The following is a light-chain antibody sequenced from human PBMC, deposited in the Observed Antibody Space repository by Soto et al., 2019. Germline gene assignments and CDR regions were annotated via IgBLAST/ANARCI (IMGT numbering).Light chain of an antibody. V-gene: IGLV8-61*01. J-gene: IGLJ3*02. CDR1: SGSVSTNYH. CDR3: VLYMGSGTWV. Sequence: QTVVTQEPSFSVSPGGTVTLTCGLSSGSVSTNYHPSWYQQTPGQAPRTLIYSTNTRSSGVPDRFSGSILGNKAALTITGAQADDESDYYCVLYMGSGTWVFGGGTKHTVL. CDR2: STN.